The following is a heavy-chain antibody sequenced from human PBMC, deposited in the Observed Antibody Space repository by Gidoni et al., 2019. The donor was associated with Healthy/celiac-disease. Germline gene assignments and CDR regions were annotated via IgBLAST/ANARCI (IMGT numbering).Heavy chain of an antibody. CDR1: GFTYSSYW. CDR2: IKPDGSEK. D-gene: IGHD4-17*01. V-gene: IGHV3-7*01. CDR3: AIDLMTTVVTPYYYYGMDV. Sequence: LDQPGGSLRHSCAASGFTYSSYWMSGVRQAPGKGLEWVANIKPDGSEKYYVDSVKGRFTIPRDNAKNSLYLQRNSLRAEDTAVYDCAIDLMTTVVTPYYYYGMDVWGQGTTVTVSS. J-gene: IGHJ6*02.